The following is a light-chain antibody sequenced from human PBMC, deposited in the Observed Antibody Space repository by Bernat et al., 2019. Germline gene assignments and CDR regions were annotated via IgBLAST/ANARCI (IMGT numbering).Light chain of an antibody. J-gene: IGLJ1*01. V-gene: IGLV2-14*03. CDR2: DVS. CDR1: SSDVGNFNY. CDR3: SSWTTDYVYV. Sequence: QSALNQPASVSGYPGQSITISCTGSSSDVGNFNYVSWYQQHPGKAPKLLICDVSDRPLQVSNRFSGTKSVNTASLTISGLQSEDEADYYCSSWTTDYVYVFGSGTKVTVL.